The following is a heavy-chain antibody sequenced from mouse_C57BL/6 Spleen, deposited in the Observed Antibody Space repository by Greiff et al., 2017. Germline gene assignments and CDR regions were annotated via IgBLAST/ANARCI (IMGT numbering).Heavy chain of an antibody. CDR2: ISDGGSYT. J-gene: IGHJ2*01. V-gene: IGHV5-4*01. CDR1: GFTFSSYA. Sequence: EVHLVESGGGLVKPGGSLKLSCAASGFTFSSYAMSWVRQTPEKRLEWVATISDGGSYTYYPDNVKGRFTISRDNAKNNLYLQMSHLKSEDTAMYYCARDQETGYFDYWGQGTTLTVSS. CDR3: ARDQETGYFDY.